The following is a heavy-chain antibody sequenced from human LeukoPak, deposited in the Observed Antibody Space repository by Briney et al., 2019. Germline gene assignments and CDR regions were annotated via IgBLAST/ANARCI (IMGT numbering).Heavy chain of an antibody. V-gene: IGHV3-21*01. CDR2: ISSSSSYI. Sequence: MPGGSLRLSCAASGFKFSSYSMKWVRQAPGKGLEWVSFISSSSSYIYYADSLKGRFTISRDNAKNSLYLQMNSLRAEDTAVYYCARGTMFPYYFDYWGQGTLVTVSS. CDR3: ARGTMFPYYFDY. CDR1: GFKFSSYS. D-gene: IGHD3-10*02. J-gene: IGHJ4*02.